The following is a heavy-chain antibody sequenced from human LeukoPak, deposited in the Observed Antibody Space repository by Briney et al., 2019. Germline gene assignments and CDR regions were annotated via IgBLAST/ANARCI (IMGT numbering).Heavy chain of an antibody. Sequence: SLKVSSKPSGGTFSSDAISWVRQAPQQGLELIVRIIPISGTATYAQKFQGRVTITTDKSTSTAYMELSSLRSEDTAVYYCARDEWEPDYWGQGTLVTVSS. J-gene: IGHJ4*02. CDR2: IIPISGTA. V-gene: IGHV1-69*05. D-gene: IGHD1-26*01. CDR1: GGTFSSDA. CDR3: ARDEWEPDY.